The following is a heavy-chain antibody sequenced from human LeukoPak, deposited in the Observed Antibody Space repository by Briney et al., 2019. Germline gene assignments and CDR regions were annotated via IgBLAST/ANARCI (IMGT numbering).Heavy chain of an antibody. J-gene: IGHJ6*02. CDR2: MNPNSGNT. Sequence: ASVKVSCKASGYTFTSYDINWVRQATGQGLEWMGWMNPNSGNTGYAQKFQGRVTMTRNTSISTAYMELSSLRSEDTAVYYCAIGGSRYFDWLSPYYYYYGMDVWGQGTTVTVSS. CDR1: GYTFTSYD. D-gene: IGHD3-9*01. V-gene: IGHV1-8*01. CDR3: AIGGSRYFDWLSPYYYYYGMDV.